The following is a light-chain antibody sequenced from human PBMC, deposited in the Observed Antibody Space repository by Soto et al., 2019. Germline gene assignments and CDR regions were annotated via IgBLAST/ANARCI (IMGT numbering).Light chain of an antibody. Sequence: EIVLTQSPATLSLSPGERATLSCRASQSVSSYLAWYQQKPGQAPRLLIYDASNRATGIPARFSGSGSGTDFTLTIRSLEPEDFAVYYCQQPYTFGQGTKLEIK. CDR1: QSVSSY. CDR3: QQPYT. J-gene: IGKJ2*01. CDR2: DAS. V-gene: IGKV3-11*01.